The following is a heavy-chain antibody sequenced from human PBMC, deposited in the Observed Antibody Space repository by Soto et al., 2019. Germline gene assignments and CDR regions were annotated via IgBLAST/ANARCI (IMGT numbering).Heavy chain of an antibody. CDR1: GFTFSNYD. CDR2: IGTAGDT. V-gene: IGHV3-13*01. D-gene: IGHD6-25*01. J-gene: IGHJ4*02. CDR3: ARAASTWDFDY. Sequence: GGSLRLSCAASGFTFSNYDMHWVRQVTGKGLEWVSGIGTAGDTYYPGSVKGRFTISRENAKNSLYLQMNSLRAEDTAVYYCARAASTWDFDYWGQGTLVTVSS.